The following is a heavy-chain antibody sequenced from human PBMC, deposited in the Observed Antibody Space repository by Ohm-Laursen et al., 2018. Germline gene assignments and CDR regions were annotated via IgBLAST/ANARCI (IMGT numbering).Heavy chain of an antibody. V-gene: IGHV4-61*01. D-gene: IGHD6-13*01. Sequence: SDTLSLTCIVSGDSVSSGRYYWTWIRQSPEKGLEWIARIYHSGRTDYNPSLRSRVTISLDKSKNQFSLRLSSVTAADTAVYYCASQIGYFDYWGQGTLVTVSS. J-gene: IGHJ4*02. CDR2: IYHSGRT. CDR1: GDSVSSGRYY. CDR3: ASQIGYFDY.